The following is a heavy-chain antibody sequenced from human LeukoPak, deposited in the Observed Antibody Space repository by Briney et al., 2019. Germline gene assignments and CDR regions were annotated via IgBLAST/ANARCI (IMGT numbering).Heavy chain of an antibody. D-gene: IGHD3-22*01. V-gene: IGHV3-74*01. Sequence: GGTLRLSCAASGFTFSSYWMHWVRQAPGKGLVWVSRINTDGSSTSYADSVKGRFTISRDNAKNTLYLQMNSLRAEDTAVYYCAKKGYYDGSGYYMYYFDHWGQGTLVTVSS. CDR2: INTDGSST. CDR3: AKKGYYDGSGYYMYYFDH. CDR1: GFTFSSYW. J-gene: IGHJ4*02.